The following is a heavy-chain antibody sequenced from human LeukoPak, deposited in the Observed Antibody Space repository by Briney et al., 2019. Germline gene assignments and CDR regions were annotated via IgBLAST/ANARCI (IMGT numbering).Heavy chain of an antibody. CDR1: GDSISNNNW. CDR2: IHHSGPT. V-gene: IGHV4-4*02. J-gene: IGHJ6*02. CDR3: ARDRDGMEV. Sequence: SGTLSLTCAVSGDSISNNNWWTWVRAPPGKGLEWIGAIHHSGPTYYNPSLKSRVTISIDKSKNQFSLKLTSVTAADTAMYYCARDRDGMEVWGQGTTVTVSS.